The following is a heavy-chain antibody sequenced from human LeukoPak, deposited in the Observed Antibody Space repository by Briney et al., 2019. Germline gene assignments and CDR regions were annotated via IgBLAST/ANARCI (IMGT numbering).Heavy chain of an antibody. D-gene: IGHD1-1*01. Sequence: PSETLSLTCAVYGGSFSGYYWSWIRQPPEKGLEWIGEINHSGSTNYNPSLKSRVTISVDTSKNQFSLKLSSVTAADTAVYYCARVRLERRRIAFDIWGQGTMVTVSS. V-gene: IGHV4-34*01. CDR3: ARVRLERRRIAFDI. CDR2: INHSGST. J-gene: IGHJ3*02. CDR1: GGSFSGYY.